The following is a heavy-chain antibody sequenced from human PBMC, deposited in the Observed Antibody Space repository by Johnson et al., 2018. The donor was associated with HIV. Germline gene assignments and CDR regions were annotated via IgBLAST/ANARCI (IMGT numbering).Heavy chain of an antibody. Sequence: QVQLVESGGGVVQPGRSLRLSCVASGFSFSSYAMHWVRQTPGKGLEWVTLISYDGRDKFYADSAKGRFSISRDNSKNTLYLQMNSLRAEDTAVYYCARDDDVKAFDIWGHGTMVTVSS. V-gene: IGHV3-30*04. CDR2: ISYDGRDK. D-gene: IGHD1-1*01. CDR3: ARDDDVKAFDI. CDR1: GFSFSSYA. J-gene: IGHJ3*02.